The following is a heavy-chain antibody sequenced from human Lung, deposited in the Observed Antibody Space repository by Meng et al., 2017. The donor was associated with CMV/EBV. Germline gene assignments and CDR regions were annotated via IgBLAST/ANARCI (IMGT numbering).Heavy chain of an antibody. J-gene: IGHJ5*01. D-gene: IGHD4-11*01. Sequence: SXTLSLXCTVSGYSISSGYYWGWIRQPPGQGLEWIGSIYHSGSTYYNPSLKSRVTISVDTSKNQFSLKVSSVTAADTAVYHCARSSSTVFWFDSSGQGSLVTVSS. CDR3: ARSSSTVFWFDS. V-gene: IGHV4-38-2*02. CDR1: GYSISSGYY. CDR2: IYHSGST.